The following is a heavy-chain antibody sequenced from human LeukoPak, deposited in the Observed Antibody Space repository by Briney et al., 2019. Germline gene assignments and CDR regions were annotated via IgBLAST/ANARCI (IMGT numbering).Heavy chain of an antibody. CDR1: GFTFSSYA. CDR3: ARSRLNWFDP. J-gene: IGHJ5*02. Sequence: GSLRLSCAASGFTFSSYAMGWVRQAPGKGLEWIGYIYYSGSTNYNPSLKSRVTISVDTSKNQFSLKLSSVTAADTAVYYCARSRLNWFDPWGQGTLVTVSS. V-gene: IGHV4-59*08. CDR2: IYYSGST.